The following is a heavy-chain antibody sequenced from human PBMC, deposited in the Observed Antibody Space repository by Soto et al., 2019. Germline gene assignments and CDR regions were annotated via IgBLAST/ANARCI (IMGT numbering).Heavy chain of an antibody. V-gene: IGHV3-7*01. D-gene: IGHD2-15*01. CDR1: GFTFSSYW. Sequence: EVHLVESGGGLVQPGGSLTLTGAASGFTFSSYWMTWVRQAPGKGLVWVANIKEDGSEKYYVDSVKGRFTISRDNAKNSLYLQMNSLRAEDTAVFYCSGGSPAYYYAMGVWGQGTTVTVSS. CDR3: SGGSPAYYYAMGV. J-gene: IGHJ6*02. CDR2: IKEDGSEK.